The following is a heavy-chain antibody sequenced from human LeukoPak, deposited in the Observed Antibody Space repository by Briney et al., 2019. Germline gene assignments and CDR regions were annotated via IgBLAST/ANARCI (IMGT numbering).Heavy chain of an antibody. J-gene: IGHJ4*02. Sequence: SVKVSCKASGGTFSSYAISWVRQVPGQGLEWMGGIIPIFGTANYAQKFQGRVTITTDESTSTAYMELSSLRSEDTALYYCAREGQPDSDFDYWGQGTLVTVSS. CDR1: GGTFSSYA. D-gene: IGHD3-22*01. V-gene: IGHV1-69*05. CDR2: IIPIFGTA. CDR3: AREGQPDSDFDY.